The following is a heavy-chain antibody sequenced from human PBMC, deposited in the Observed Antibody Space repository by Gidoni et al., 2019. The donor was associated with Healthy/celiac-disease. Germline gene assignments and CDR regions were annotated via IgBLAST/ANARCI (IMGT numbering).Heavy chain of an antibody. CDR1: GYTFTGYY. V-gene: IGHV1-2*04. CDR3: ARGEGNYDYVWGSYRPKGYMDV. J-gene: IGHJ6*03. D-gene: IGHD3-16*02. Sequence: QVQLVQSGAEVKKPGASVKVSCKASGYTFTGYYMHWVRQAPGQGLEWMGWINPNSGGTNYAQKFQGWVTMTRDTSISTAYMELSRLRSDDTAVYYCARGEGNYDYVWGSYRPKGYMDVWGKGTTVTVSS. CDR2: INPNSGGT.